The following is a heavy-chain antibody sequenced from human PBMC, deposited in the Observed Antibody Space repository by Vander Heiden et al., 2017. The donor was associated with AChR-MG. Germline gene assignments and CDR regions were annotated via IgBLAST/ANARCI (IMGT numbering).Heavy chain of an antibody. D-gene: IGHD3-10*01. CDR3: ARGKYYYGSGSFTTGFDY. V-gene: IGHV3-13*01. Sequence: EVQLVQSCAGLVQPVGSLSLSCAPSAFTFSMYDMNWVGQATGKGLGWVSAIGTDGDTYYAGSGEGRFTIYRENGKNSLYIQMNSMRAGQKIMYYCARGKYYYGSGSFTTGFDYWGQGTLVTVSS. CDR1: AFTFSMYD. CDR2: IGTDGDT. J-gene: IGHJ4*02.